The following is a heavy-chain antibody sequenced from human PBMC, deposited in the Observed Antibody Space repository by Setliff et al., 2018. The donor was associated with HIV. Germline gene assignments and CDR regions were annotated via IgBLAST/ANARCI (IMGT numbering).Heavy chain of an antibody. CDR2: MNPNSGNT. CDR1: GYTFTSND. D-gene: IGHD3-22*01. Sequence: ASVKVSCKASGYTFTSNDINWVRQATGQGLEWMGWMNPNSGNTGYAQKFQGRVIVTRDTSINTAYVELRSLRLDDTAVYFCARGRTYDSSGYIGNWFDPWGQGTLVTVSS. CDR3: ARGRTYDSSGYIGNWFDP. V-gene: IGHV1-8*01. J-gene: IGHJ5*02.